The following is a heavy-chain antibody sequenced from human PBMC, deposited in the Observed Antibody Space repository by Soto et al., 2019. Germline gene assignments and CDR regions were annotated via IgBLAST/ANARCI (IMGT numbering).Heavy chain of an antibody. CDR2: IYPGDSDT. Sequence: PGESLKISCKGSGDSFTSYWIGWVRQMPGKGLECMGIIYPGDSDTRYSPSFQGQVTISADKSISTAYLQWSSLKATDTAMYYCARHAYDFWSGHPNPRYYYGMDVWGQGTTVTVS. D-gene: IGHD3-3*01. V-gene: IGHV5-51*01. J-gene: IGHJ6*02. CDR3: ARHAYDFWSGHPNPRYYYGMDV. CDR1: GDSFTSYW.